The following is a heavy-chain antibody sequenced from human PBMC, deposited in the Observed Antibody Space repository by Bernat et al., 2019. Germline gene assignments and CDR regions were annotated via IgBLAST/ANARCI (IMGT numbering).Heavy chain of an antibody. CDR2: INSDGSST. J-gene: IGHJ4*02. D-gene: IGHD4-17*01. CDR1: GFTFSSYW. V-gene: IGHV3-74*01. Sequence: EVQLVESGGGLVQPGGSLRLSCAASGFTFSSYWMHWVRQAPGKGLVWVSRINSDGSSTSYADSVKGRFTISRDNAKNTLYLQMNSLRAEDTAVYYCARAWSVTTVTQDPPDYWGQGTLVTVSS. CDR3: ARAWSVTTVTQDPPDY.